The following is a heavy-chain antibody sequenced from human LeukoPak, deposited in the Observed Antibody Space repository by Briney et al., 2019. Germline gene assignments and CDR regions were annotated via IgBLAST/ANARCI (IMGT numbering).Heavy chain of an antibody. CDR2: INSDGSST. Sequence: GGSLRLSCAASGFTFSTYWMHWVRQAPGEGLVWVSRINSDGSSTSYADSVKGRFTISRDSAKNTLYLQMNSLRAEDTAVYYCAREMGYYYYGMNVWGQGTTVTVSS. J-gene: IGHJ6*02. CDR3: AREMGYYYYGMNV. V-gene: IGHV3-74*01. D-gene: IGHD5-24*01. CDR1: GFTFSTYW.